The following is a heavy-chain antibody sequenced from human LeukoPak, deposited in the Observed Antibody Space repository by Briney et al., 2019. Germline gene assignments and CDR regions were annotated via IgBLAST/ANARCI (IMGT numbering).Heavy chain of an antibody. J-gene: IGHJ5*02. Sequence: GESLRLSCAASGFTFTTYWMSWVRQAPGKGLEWVSGIRGDGVTTYYADSVKGRFTISRDNSKDTLYLQMNSLRAEDTAVYYCAKVYDNQLLFNWFDPWGQGTLVTVSS. V-gene: IGHV3-23*01. CDR3: AKVYDNQLLFNWFDP. D-gene: IGHD2-2*01. CDR1: GFTFTTYW. CDR2: IRGDGVTT.